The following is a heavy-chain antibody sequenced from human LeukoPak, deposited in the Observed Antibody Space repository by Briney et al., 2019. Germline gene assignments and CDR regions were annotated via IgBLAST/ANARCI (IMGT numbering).Heavy chain of an antibody. D-gene: IGHD1-14*01. CDR1: GGTFSRHS. Sequence: SVKVSCKASGGTFSRHSTSWVRQSPGQGLEWMGGITPMFGTSNYAQKFQGRVTITADESTSTAYMELSSLRSEDTAVYYCARDSSEFRSLLFHWGQGALVTVSS. V-gene: IGHV1-69*13. J-gene: IGHJ1*01. CDR3: ARDSSEFRSLLFH. CDR2: ITPMFGTS.